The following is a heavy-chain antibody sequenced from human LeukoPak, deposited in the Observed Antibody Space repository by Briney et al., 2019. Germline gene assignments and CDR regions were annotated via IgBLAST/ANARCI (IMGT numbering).Heavy chain of an antibody. D-gene: IGHD1-26*01. CDR1: GVSISSYY. J-gene: IGHJ4*02. V-gene: IGHV4-59*08. Sequence: SETLSLTCTVSGVSISSYYWSWMRQPPGKGLEWIGYIYYSGSTNYNPSLKSRVTISVDTSKNQFSLKLSSVTAADTAVYYCARGARGSYSYWGQGTLVTVSS. CDR3: ARGARGSYSY. CDR2: IYYSGST.